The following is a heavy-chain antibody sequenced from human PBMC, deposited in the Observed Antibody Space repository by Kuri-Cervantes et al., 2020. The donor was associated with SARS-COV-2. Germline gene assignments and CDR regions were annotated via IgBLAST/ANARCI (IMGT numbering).Heavy chain of an antibody. CDR1: GGSFSGYY. V-gene: IGHV4-34*01. J-gene: IGHJ6*03. CDR3: ARGGLAVAGGQDYYYYMDV. CDR2: INHSGST. D-gene: IGHD6-19*01. Sequence: SETLSLTCAVYGGSFSGYYWSWIRQPPGKGLEWIGEINHSGSTNYNPSLKSRVTISVDTSKNQFSLKLSSVTAADTAVYYCARGGLAVAGGQDYYYYMDVWGKGTTVTVSS.